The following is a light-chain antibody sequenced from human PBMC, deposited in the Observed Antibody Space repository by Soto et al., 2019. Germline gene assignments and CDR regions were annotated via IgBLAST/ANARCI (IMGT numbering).Light chain of an antibody. V-gene: IGLV1-44*01. Sequence: QSVLTQPPSASGTPGQRVTISCSGSGSNIGTNPVNWYQQLPGTAPKLLIHTDDQWPSGVPGRFSGSKSGTSASLAISGLQSEDEGDYYCAAWDDSLNGLIFGGGTKLTVL. J-gene: IGLJ2*01. CDR3: AAWDDSLNGLI. CDR1: GSNIGTNP. CDR2: TDD.